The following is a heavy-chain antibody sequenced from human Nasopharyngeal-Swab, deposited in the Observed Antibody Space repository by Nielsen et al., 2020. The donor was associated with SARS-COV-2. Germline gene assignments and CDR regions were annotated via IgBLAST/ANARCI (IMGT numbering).Heavy chain of an antibody. CDR3: AKEGGMRRYCSTSRCYATLFCDF. CDR2: ISGSGGGT. Sequence: VLQLPGKVLEWVSTISGSGGGTYYADSVKGRFAISRDNSKNTLYLQMNSLRAEDTAVYYCAKEGGMRRYCSTSRCYATLFCDFWGQGTLVTVSS. J-gene: IGHJ4*02. V-gene: IGHV3-23*01. D-gene: IGHD2-2*01.